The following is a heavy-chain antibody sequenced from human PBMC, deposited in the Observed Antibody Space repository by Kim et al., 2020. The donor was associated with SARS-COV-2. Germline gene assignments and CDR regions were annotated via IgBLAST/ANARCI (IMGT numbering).Heavy chain of an antibody. J-gene: IGHJ4*02. D-gene: IGHD3-22*01. CDR1: GGSISSGDYY. CDR3: ARSVGSSGYYFDY. V-gene: IGHV4-30-4*01. CDR2: IYYNGST. Sequence: SETLSLTCTVSGGSISSGDYYWSWIRQPPGKGLEWIGYIYYNGSTYYNPSLKSRVTISVDTSKNQFSLKLSSVTAADTAVYYCARSVGSSGYYFDYWGQGTLVTVSS.